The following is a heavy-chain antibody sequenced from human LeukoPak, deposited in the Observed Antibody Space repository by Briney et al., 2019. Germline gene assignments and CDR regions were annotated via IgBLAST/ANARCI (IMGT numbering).Heavy chain of an antibody. CDR3: ARSHSSSWHDFDY. J-gene: IGHJ4*02. V-gene: IGHV1-2*02. CDR1: GYTFTGYY. CDR2: INPNSGGT. D-gene: IGHD6-13*01. Sequence: ASVKVSCKASGYTFTGYYMHWVRQAPGQGLEWMGWINPNSGGTNYAQKFQGRVTMTRDTSISTAYMELSRLRSDDTAVYYCARSHSSSWHDFDYWGQGTLVTVSS.